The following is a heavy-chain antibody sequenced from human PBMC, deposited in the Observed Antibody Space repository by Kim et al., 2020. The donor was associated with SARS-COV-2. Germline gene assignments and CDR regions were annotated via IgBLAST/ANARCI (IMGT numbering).Heavy chain of an antibody. CDR2: N. J-gene: IGHJ4*02. CDR3: ARIVGGSVDY. V-gene: IGHV6-1*01. D-gene: IGHD1-26*01. Sequence: NAHANSMKSRITINPDTSKNQFSLQLTSVTPEDTAVYFCARIVGGSVDYWGQGTLVTVSS.